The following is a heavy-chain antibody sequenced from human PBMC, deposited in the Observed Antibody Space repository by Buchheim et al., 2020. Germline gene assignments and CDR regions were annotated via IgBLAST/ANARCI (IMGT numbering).Heavy chain of an antibody. Sequence: EVQLAESGGGLVQPGGSLTLSCIGSGFTFNRYWMTWVRQAPGKGLEWVATIKQDGTEKYYVNSVKGRFIASRDNAKNSVFVDMSSLADEDTAVYYCARHTGFDSALYVWGQGT. D-gene: IGHD5-12*01. CDR1: GFTFNRYW. CDR3: ARHTGFDSALYV. V-gene: IGHV3-7*01. J-gene: IGHJ6*02. CDR2: IKQDGTEK.